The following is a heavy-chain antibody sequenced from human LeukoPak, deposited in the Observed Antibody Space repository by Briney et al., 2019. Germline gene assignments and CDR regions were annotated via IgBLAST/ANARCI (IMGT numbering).Heavy chain of an antibody. J-gene: IGHJ3*02. CDR3: ARDRLIYYDTSGYSDAFDI. CDR1: GYTFTSYG. Sequence: ASVKVSCKASGYTFTSYGISWVRQAPGQGLEWMGWVNPNSGGTNYAQKFQGRVTMTRDTSISTAYMELSGLRSDDTAVYYCARDRLIYYDTSGYSDAFDIWGHGTMVTVSS. CDR2: VNPNSGGT. D-gene: IGHD3-22*01. V-gene: IGHV1-2*02.